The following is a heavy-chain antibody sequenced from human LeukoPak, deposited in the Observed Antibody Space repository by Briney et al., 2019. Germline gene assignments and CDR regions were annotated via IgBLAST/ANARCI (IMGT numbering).Heavy chain of an antibody. Sequence: RASVKVSCKASGYTFTSYGISWVRQAPGQGLEWMGWISAYNGNTNYAQKLQGRVTMTTDTSTSTAYMELRSLRSDDTAVYYCARDSPTDTVTPYYYYYGMDVWGQGTTVTVSS. V-gene: IGHV1-18*01. CDR3: ARDSPTDTVTPYYYYYGMDV. CDR2: ISAYNGNT. CDR1: GYTFTSYG. D-gene: IGHD4-17*01. J-gene: IGHJ6*02.